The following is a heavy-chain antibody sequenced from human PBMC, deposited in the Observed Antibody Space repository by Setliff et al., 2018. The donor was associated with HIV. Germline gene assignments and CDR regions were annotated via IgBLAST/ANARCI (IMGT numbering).Heavy chain of an antibody. J-gene: IGHJ2*01. CDR3: ARDQRLPGVQPPYWYFDL. CDR2: ISQSGSA. V-gene: IGHV4-34*01. Sequence: LSLTCAVYGGSLTASYYNWFRQPPGKGLEWIGDISQSGSASYNSSLKSRVTMSVDQSKNQFSLTLTSMTAADTAVYFCARDQRLPGVQPPYWYFDLWGRGTLVTVSS. CDR1: GGSLTASY. D-gene: IGHD7-27*01.